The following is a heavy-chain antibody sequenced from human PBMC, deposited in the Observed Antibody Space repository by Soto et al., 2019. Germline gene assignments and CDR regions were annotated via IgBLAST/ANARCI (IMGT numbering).Heavy chain of an antibody. CDR2: IYYSGST. Sequence: QVQLQESGPGLVKPSETLSLTCTVSGGSISSYYWSWIRQPPGKGLEWIGYIYYSGSTNYNPSLKRRVTISVDTSKNQLSLKLSSVTAADTAVYYCVRRYGYYFDYWGQGTLVTVSS. D-gene: IGHD4-17*01. V-gene: IGHV4-59*08. J-gene: IGHJ4*02. CDR3: VRRYGYYFDY. CDR1: GGSISSYY.